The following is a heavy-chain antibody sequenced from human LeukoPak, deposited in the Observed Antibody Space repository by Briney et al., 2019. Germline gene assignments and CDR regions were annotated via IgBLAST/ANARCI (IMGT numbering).Heavy chain of an antibody. CDR3: ATSLGPLTEY. CDR2: INSGGSGT. CDR1: GFAFSSNW. J-gene: IGHJ4*02. Sequence: GGSLGLSCAASGFAFSSNWMHWVRQTPGKGLVWVSRINSGGSGTSYADSVEGRSTISRDNAKNTLYLQMNSLKGEDTAVYYCATSLGPLTEYWGQGTLVTVSS. D-gene: IGHD7-27*01. V-gene: IGHV3-74*01.